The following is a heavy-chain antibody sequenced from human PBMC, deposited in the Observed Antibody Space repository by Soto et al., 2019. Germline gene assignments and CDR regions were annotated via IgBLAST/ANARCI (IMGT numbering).Heavy chain of an antibody. CDR2: IMPIFRTA. J-gene: IGHJ6*02. V-gene: IGHV1-69*12. CDR1: GGTFSTAA. Sequence: QVQVEQSGAEVKKPGSSVKVSCKASGGTFSTAAISWVRQAPGQGLEWMRGIMPIFRTADYAQKFQGRVTITADESTSTAYLELRSLSSEDTAIYYCARDQDRPQLGGNYYYIMDVWGQGTTVTVSS. D-gene: IGHD3-3*02. CDR3: ARDQDRPQLGGNYYYIMDV.